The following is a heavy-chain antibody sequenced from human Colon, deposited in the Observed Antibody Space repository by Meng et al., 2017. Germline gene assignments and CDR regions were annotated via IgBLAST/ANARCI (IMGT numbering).Heavy chain of an antibody. CDR3: AREFHSSGHTGTFDV. J-gene: IGHJ3*01. V-gene: IGHV3-30*03. D-gene: IGHD3-22*01. CDR2: ISYDGSWQ. Sequence: GESLKISCAASGFTLSSNPMNWVRQPPGKGLEWVSVISYDGSWQNYADSMKGRFTISRDNAKNTLYLQMNSLRTEDTALYHCAREFHSSGHTGTFDVLGQGTLVTVSS. CDR1: GFTLSSNP.